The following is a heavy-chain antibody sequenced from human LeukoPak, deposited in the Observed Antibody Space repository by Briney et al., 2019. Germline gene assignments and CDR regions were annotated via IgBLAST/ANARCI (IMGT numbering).Heavy chain of an antibody. V-gene: IGHV3-15*01. J-gene: IGHJ4*02. CDR2: VKSKTDGGTT. D-gene: IGHD2-2*01. CDR3: TTGSSTSS. CDR1: GFTFSDAW. Sequence: GGSLRLSCAASGFTFSDAWMTWIRQPPGKGLEWVGRVKSKTDGGTTDYAAPVKGRFTISRDDSQNTLYLQMNSLKAEDTALYYCTTGSSTSSWGQGTLVTVSS.